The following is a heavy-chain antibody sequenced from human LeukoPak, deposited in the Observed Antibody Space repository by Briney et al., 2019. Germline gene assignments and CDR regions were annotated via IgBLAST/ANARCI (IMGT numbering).Heavy chain of an antibody. J-gene: IGHJ4*02. Sequence: PSETLSLTCAVYGGSFSGYYWSWIRQPPGKGLEWIGEINHSGSTNYNPSLKSRVTISVDTSKNQFSLKLSSVTAADTAVYYCARGLFVLGGSSSPFDYWGQGTLVTVSS. CDR2: INHSGST. CDR1: GGSFSGYY. D-gene: IGHD6-13*01. V-gene: IGHV4-34*01. CDR3: ARGLFVLGGSSSPFDY.